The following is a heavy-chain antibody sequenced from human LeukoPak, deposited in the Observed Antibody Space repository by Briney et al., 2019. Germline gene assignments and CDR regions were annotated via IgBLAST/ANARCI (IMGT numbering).Heavy chain of an antibody. CDR3: ARDRQHDSRGYYLYYYYYYMDV. J-gene: IGHJ6*03. CDR2: INPNSGGT. CDR1: GYTFTGYY. V-gene: IGHV1-2*02. D-gene: IGHD3-22*01. Sequence: ASVKVSCKASGYTFTGYYMHWVRQAPGQGLEWMGWINPNSGGTNYAQKFQGRVTMTRDTSISTAYMELSRLRSDDTAVYYCARDRQHDSRGYYLYYYYYYMDVWGKGTTVTVSS.